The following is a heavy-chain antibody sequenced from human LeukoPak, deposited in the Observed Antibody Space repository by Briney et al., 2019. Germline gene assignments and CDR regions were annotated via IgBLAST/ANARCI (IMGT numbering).Heavy chain of an antibody. Sequence: ASVKVSCKASGGTFSSYAISWVRQAPGQGLEWMGRIIPILGIANYAQKFQGRVTITADKSTSTAYMELSSLRSEDTAVYYCASGFSDYYDSSGYYHDYWGQGTLVTVSS. CDR2: IIPILGIA. CDR3: ASGFSDYYDSSGYYHDY. D-gene: IGHD3-22*01. J-gene: IGHJ4*02. CDR1: GGTFSSYA. V-gene: IGHV1-69*04.